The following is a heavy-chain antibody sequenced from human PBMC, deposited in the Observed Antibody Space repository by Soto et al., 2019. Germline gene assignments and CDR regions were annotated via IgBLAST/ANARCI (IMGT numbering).Heavy chain of an antibody. CDR3: ARGYGGNSAAFDI. V-gene: IGHV3-33*01. CDR2: IWYDGSNK. Sequence: GGSLRLSCAASRFTFSSYGMHWVRQAPGKGLEWVAVIWYDGSNKYYADFVKGRFTISRDNSKNTLYLQMNSLRAEDTAVYHCARGYGGNSAAFDIWGQGTMVTVSS. CDR1: RFTFSSYG. D-gene: IGHD3-16*01. J-gene: IGHJ3*02.